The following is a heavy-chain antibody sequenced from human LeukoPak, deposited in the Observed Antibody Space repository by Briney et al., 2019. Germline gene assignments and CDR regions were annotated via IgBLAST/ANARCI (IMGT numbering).Heavy chain of an antibody. Sequence: PGGSLRLSCAASGFAISNYNINWVRQAPGKGLEWVSYISTSGRAIFYADSVKGRFTISRDNAKNSLFLQMNSLRDEDTAVYYCARVPLYDRSGYYFDYWGLGTLVTVSS. CDR1: GFAISNYN. CDR3: ARVPLYDRSGYYFDY. V-gene: IGHV3-48*02. D-gene: IGHD3-22*01. CDR2: ISTSGRAI. J-gene: IGHJ4*02.